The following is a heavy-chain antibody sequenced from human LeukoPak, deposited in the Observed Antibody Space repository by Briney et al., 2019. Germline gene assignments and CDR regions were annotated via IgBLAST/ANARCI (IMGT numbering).Heavy chain of an antibody. Sequence: GGSLRLSCVASGFIFSDYGIQWVRQAPGKGLEWVAFIAYDGNNTYYGDSVRGRFTISRDNSKKMVYLEMNSLRVEDTAVYYCAKTGMLRRVGYLDVWGKGTAVIVSS. D-gene: IGHD1-1*01. CDR3: AKTGMLRRVGYLDV. CDR1: GFIFSDYG. CDR2: IAYDGNNT. J-gene: IGHJ6*04. V-gene: IGHV3-30*02.